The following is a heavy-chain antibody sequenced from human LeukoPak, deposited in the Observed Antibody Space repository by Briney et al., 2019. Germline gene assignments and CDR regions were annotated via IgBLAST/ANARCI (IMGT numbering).Heavy chain of an antibody. J-gene: IGHJ4*02. Sequence: ASVKVSCKVSGYTFTSCDINWVRQATGQGLEWMGWMNPYSGNRGYGQSFQGRITMTRDISIGTAYMELSNLTSEDTAIYYCARGSSGRRDNWGQGTLVTVSA. CDR2: MNPYSGNR. CDR3: ARGSSGRRDN. D-gene: IGHD6-19*01. V-gene: IGHV1-8*01. CDR1: GYTFTSCD.